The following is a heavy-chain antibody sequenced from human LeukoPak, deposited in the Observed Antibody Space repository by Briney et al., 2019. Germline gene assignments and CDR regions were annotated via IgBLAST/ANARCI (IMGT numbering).Heavy chain of an antibody. CDR2: ISGGGGST. CDR3: AKGLGGVNAPIDY. D-gene: IGHD3-16*01. J-gene: IGHJ4*02. CDR1: GFTFSSSA. V-gene: IGHV3-23*01. Sequence: GGSLRLSCAASGFTFSSSAMSWVRQAPGKGLDWVSSISGGGGSTYYADSVKGRFTISRDNSKNTVYLQMNSLRAEDTAIYHGAKGLGGVNAPIDYWGQGTLVTVSS.